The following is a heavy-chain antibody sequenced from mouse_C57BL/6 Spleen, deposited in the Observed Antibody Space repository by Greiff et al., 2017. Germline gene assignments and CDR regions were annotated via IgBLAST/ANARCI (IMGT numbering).Heavy chain of an antibody. CDR2: ISSGGSYT. V-gene: IGHV5-6*01. J-gene: IGHJ3*01. D-gene: IGHD2-3*01. Sequence: EVTVVESGGDLVKPGGSLKLSCAASGFTFSSYGMSWVRQTPDKRLEWVATISSGGSYTYYPDSVKGRFTISRDNAKNTLYLQMSSLESEDTAMYYCARYDGCDRWFAYWGQGTLVTVSA. CDR1: GFTFSSYG. CDR3: ARYDGCDRWFAY.